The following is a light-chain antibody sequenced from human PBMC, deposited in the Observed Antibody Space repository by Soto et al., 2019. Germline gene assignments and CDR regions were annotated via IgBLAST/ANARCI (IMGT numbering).Light chain of an antibody. CDR1: QSVSSSN. Sequence: EIVLTQSPGTLSLSPGERATLSCRASQSVSSSNLAWYRQKPGQAPRLLIYGASSRATGIPDRFSGSGSGTDFTLTTSRLEPEDFAVYYCQQYGSSPLFTFGPGTKVDIK. J-gene: IGKJ3*01. CDR3: QQYGSSPLFT. V-gene: IGKV3-20*01. CDR2: GAS.